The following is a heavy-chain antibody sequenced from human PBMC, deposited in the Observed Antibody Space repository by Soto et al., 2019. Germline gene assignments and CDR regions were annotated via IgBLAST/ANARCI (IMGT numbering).Heavy chain of an antibody. D-gene: IGHD4-17*01. CDR1: GYTFTSYG. CDR3: AFTPTVTTYWFDP. V-gene: IGHV1-18*01. J-gene: IGHJ5*02. CDR2: ISAYNGNT. Sequence: GASVKVSCKASGYTFTSYGISCVQQAPGQGLEWMGWISAYNGNTNYAQKLQGRVTMTTDTSTSTAYMELRSLRSDDTAVYYCAFTPTVTTYWFDPWGQGTLVTVSS.